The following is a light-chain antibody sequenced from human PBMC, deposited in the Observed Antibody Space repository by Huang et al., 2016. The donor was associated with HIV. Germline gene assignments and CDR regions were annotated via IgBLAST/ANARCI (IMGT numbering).Light chain of an antibody. CDR1: QSILYSSNNKNY. CDR2: WVS. V-gene: IGKV4-1*01. J-gene: IGKJ4*01. Sequence: DIVMTQSPDSLAVSLGERATINCKSSQSILYSSNNKNYLAWYQQKPGQPPKLLIYWVSTRESGVPDRFSGSGSGTDFTLTISNLQAEDVVVYYCQQYYNTPFTFGGGTKVEI. CDR3: QQYYNTPFT.